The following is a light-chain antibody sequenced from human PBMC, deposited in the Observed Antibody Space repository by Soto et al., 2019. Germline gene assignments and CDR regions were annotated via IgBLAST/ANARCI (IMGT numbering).Light chain of an antibody. V-gene: IGLV2-8*01. Sequence: QSALTQPPSASGSPGQSVTISCIGTSSDVVGYNYFSWYQQHPGKAPKLMIYEVSKRPSGVPDRFSGSKSGNTASLTVSGLQAEDEADYYCSSYAASNNLGVFGGGTQLTVL. CDR3: SSYAASNNLGV. J-gene: IGLJ2*01. CDR2: EVS. CDR1: SSDVVGYNY.